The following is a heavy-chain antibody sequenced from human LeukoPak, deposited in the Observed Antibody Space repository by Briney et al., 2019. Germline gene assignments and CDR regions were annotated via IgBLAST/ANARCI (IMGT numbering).Heavy chain of an antibody. CDR1: GFTFNNYW. V-gene: IGHV3-7*03. CDR2: INQDGSDK. J-gene: IGHJ4*02. D-gene: IGHD3-22*01. CDR3: ARGTTMTPGIDF. Sequence: GGSLRLSCAASGFTFNNYWMNWVRQAPGKDLEWVANINQDGSDKSYVDSVKGRFTISRDNAKNSVCLQMNSLRAEDTAVYYCARGTTMTPGIDFWGQGTLVTVSS.